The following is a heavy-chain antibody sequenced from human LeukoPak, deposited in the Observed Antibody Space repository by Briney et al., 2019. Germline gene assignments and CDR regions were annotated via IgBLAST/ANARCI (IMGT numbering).Heavy chain of an antibody. J-gene: IGHJ3*02. Sequence: SETLSLTCAVYGGSFSGYHWSWIRQPPGKGLEWIGEINHSGSTNYNPSLKSRVTISVDTSKNQFSLKLSSVTAADTAVYYCARDDTMIYAFDIWGQGTMVTVSS. CDR3: ARDDTMIYAFDI. CDR2: INHSGST. CDR1: GGSFSGYH. V-gene: IGHV4-34*01. D-gene: IGHD3-22*01.